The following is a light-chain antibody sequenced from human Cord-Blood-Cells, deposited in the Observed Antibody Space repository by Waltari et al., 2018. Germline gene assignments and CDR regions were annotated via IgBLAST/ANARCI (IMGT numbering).Light chain of an antibody. CDR2: EVS. V-gene: IGLV2-14*01. J-gene: IGLJ2*01. Sequence: QSALTQPASVSGSPGQSRTISCTGTSSAVGGYNYVSWYQQHRAQAPDLLIYEVSNRPSGVSNRFSGSKSGNTASLTISGLQDEDEADYYCSSYTSSRPLVFGGGTKLTVL. CDR3: SSYTSSRPLV. CDR1: SSAVGGYNY.